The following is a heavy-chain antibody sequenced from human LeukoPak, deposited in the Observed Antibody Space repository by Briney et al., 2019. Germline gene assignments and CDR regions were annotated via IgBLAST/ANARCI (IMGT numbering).Heavy chain of an antibody. D-gene: IGHD2-15*01. Sequence: SVKVSCKASGGTFSSYAISWVRQAPGQGLEWMGRIIPILGIANYAQKFQGRATITADKSTSTAYMELSSLRSEDTAVYYCASWYCSGGSCSPYYYYYGMDVWGQGTTVTVSS. CDR3: ASWYCSGGSCSPYYYYYGMDV. V-gene: IGHV1-69*04. CDR2: IIPILGIA. CDR1: GGTFSSYA. J-gene: IGHJ6*02.